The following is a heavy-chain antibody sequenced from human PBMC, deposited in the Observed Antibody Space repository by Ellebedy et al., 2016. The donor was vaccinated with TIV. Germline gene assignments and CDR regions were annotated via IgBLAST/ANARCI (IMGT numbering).Heavy chain of an antibody. CDR1: GGAIGNYD. CDR2: VSFDGIT. V-gene: IGHV4-4*07. D-gene: IGHD2/OR15-2a*01. Sequence: MPSETLSLTCTVSGGAIGNYDWAWIRLPAGRGLEWIAHVSFDGITTYNPSLRSRVTMSVVPSKNQFSLTVHSVTAADTAVYYCARNAYRSTFLDWGQGIQVTVSA. CDR3: ARNAYRSTFLD. J-gene: IGHJ4*02.